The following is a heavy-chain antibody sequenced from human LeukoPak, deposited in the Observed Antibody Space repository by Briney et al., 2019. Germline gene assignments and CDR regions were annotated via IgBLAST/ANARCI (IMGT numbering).Heavy chain of an antibody. D-gene: IGHD3-10*01. CDR2: ISGSGGST. Sequence: PGGSLRLSCAASGFTFSSYAMSWVRQAPGKGLEWVSAISGSGGSTYYADSVKGRFTISRDNSKNTLYLQMNSLRAEDTAVYYCAREGYYGSGSHPWFDPWGQGTLVTVSS. CDR3: AREGYYGSGSHPWFDP. V-gene: IGHV3-23*01. J-gene: IGHJ5*02. CDR1: GFTFSSYA.